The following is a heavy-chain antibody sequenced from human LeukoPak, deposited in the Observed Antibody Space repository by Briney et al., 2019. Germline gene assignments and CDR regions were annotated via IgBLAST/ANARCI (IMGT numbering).Heavy chain of an antibody. V-gene: IGHV1-8*01. J-gene: IGHJ6*03. CDR3: ARGRETYYDFWSGYYGYYYYMDV. D-gene: IGHD3-3*01. CDR2: MNPNSGNK. CDR1: GYTFTSYD. Sequence: ASVKVSCKASGYTFTSYDINWVRQATGQGLEWMGWMNPNSGNKRYAQMFQGRVNMTRNTSISTAYMELSSLRSEDTAVYYCARGRETYYDFWSGYYGYYYYMDVWGKGTTVTVSS.